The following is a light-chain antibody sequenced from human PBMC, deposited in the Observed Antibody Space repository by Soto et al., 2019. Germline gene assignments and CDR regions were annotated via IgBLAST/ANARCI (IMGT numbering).Light chain of an antibody. Sequence: QSVLTQPASVSGSPGQSITISCTGTSSDVGDYNYVSWYQQHPGKAPKLMIYDVSNRPSGVSNRFSGSKSGNTASLTISGLQAEHEADYYCSSYTSSSTLVVFGTGTKLTVL. CDR2: DVS. CDR3: SSYTSSSTLVV. J-gene: IGLJ1*01. CDR1: SSDVGDYNY. V-gene: IGLV2-14*01.